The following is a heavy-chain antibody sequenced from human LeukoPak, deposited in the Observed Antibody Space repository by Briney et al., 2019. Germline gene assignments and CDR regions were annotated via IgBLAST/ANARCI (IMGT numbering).Heavy chain of an antibody. V-gene: IGHV3-66*01. CDR2: ISGGGGT. CDR1: GFTVTNNF. Sequence: GGSLRLSCAASGFTVTNNFMSWVRQAPGQGLEWVSLISGGGGTYYAASVKGRFTISRDNPKNTLYLQMNSLRAEDTAVYYCARDSPLVGTDVWGQGTTVTVSS. D-gene: IGHD2-21*01. J-gene: IGHJ6*02. CDR3: ARDSPLVGTDV.